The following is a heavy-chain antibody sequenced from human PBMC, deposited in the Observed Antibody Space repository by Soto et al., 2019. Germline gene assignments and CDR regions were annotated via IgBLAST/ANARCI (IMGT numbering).Heavy chain of an antibody. CDR3: ARRNNSGPIDY. V-gene: IGHV1-3*01. CDR2: INAGNGNT. D-gene: IGHD5-12*01. CDR1: GFTFTTHA. J-gene: IGHJ4*02. Sequence: ASVKVSCKTSGFTFTTHAIHWVRQAPGQRFEWMGWINAGNGNTKYSQRFQDRVTISRDASASTAHMELSSLTSEDRAVYYCARRNNSGPIDYWGQGTLVTVSS.